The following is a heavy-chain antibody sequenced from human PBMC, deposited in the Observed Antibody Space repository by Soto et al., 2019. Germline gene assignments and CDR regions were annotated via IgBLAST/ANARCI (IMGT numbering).Heavy chain of an antibody. D-gene: IGHD6-6*01. CDR2: IHYSGST. Sequence: SETLSLTCAVYGGSFSGYYWSWIRQPPGKGLEWIGDIHYSGSTNYNPALKSRVTMSVDMSKDQLSLRLTSVTASDTAVYYCVRYSRSSTYFEYWGLGALVTVSS. CDR3: VRYSRSSTYFEY. V-gene: IGHV4-34*10. J-gene: IGHJ4*02. CDR1: GGSFSGYY.